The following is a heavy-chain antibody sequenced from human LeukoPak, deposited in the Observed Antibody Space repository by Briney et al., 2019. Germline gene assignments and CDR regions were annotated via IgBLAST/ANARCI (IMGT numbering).Heavy chain of an antibody. CDR1: GNSISSIGYY. V-gene: IGHV4-39*01. D-gene: IGHD3-9*01. CDR2: VYYSGDT. J-gene: IGHJ3*02. CDR3: AGRRYPDVPSGAFDI. Sequence: SETPSLTCTVSGNSISSIGYYWGWIRQPPGKGLEWIGSVYYSGDTYYNPSLKSRVTISVDTSKSQFYVKLRSVTAADTAVYYCAGRRYPDVPSGAFDIWGQGTVVTVSA.